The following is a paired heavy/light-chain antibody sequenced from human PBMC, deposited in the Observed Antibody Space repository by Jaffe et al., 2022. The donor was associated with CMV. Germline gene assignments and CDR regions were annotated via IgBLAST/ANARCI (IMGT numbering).Heavy chain of an antibody. D-gene: IGHD3-10*01. J-gene: IGHJ4*02. Sequence: EVQLVESGGGLVKPGGSLRLSCAASGFTFSSYSMNWVRQAPGKGLEWVSSISSSSSYIYYADSVKGRFTISRDNAKNSLYLQMNSLRAEDTAVYYCARGHRIDYYGSGSYYKGGEDYWGQGTLVTVSS. CDR2: ISSSSSYI. CDR1: GFTFSSYS. V-gene: IGHV3-21*01. CDR3: ARGHRIDYYGSGSYYKGGEDY.
Light chain of an antibody. J-gene: IGKJ1*01. Sequence: AIRMTQSPSSFSASTGDRVTITCRASQGISSYLAWYQQKPGKAPKLLIYAASTLQSGVPSRFSGSGSGTDFTLTISCLQSEDFATYYCQQYYSYRETFGQGTKVEIK. CDR2: AAS. V-gene: IGKV1-8*01. CDR3: QQYYSYRET. CDR1: QGISSY.